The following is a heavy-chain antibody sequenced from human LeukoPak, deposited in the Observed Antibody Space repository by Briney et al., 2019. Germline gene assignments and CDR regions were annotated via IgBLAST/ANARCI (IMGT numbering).Heavy chain of an antibody. Sequence: KPSETLSLTCTVSGGSISSSRYWWGWIRQPPGKGLEWIGSIYYSDLTYYNPSLESRVTLPLDTSKNQFSLRLSSVTAADTAVYYCARVYRLADPSRGYFDYWGPGTLVTVSS. CDR1: GGSISSSRYW. V-gene: IGHV4-39*07. CDR2: IYYSDLT. J-gene: IGHJ4*02. CDR3: ARVYRLADPSRGYFDY. D-gene: IGHD3-9*01.